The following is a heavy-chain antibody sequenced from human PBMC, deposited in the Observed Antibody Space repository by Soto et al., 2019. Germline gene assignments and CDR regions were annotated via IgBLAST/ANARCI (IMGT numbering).Heavy chain of an antibody. J-gene: IGHJ4*02. CDR2: IYYSGST. D-gene: IGHD5-12*01. CDR1: GGSIRSSSYY. Sequence: PSETLSLTFSVSGGSIRSSSYYWGWIRQPPGKGLEWTGSIYYSGSTYYNPSRKRRVTISIDTSKNKFSLKLDSVTAAERAVYYCARNRERSYSGSDWPAPAYWGQGTLVTVSS. V-gene: IGHV4-39*01. CDR3: ARNRERSYSGSDWPAPAY.